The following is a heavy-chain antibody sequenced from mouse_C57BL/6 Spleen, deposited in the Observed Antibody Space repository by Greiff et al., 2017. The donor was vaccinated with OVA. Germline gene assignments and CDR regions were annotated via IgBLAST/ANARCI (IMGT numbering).Heavy chain of an antibody. Sequence: QVHVKQPGAELVMPGASVKLSCKASGYTFTSYWMHWVKQRPGQGLEWIGEIDPSDSYTNYNQKFKGKSTLTVDKSSSTAYMQLSSLTSEDSAVYYGARSGSSYLYWYFDVWGTGTTVTVSS. CDR2: IDPSDSYT. CDR3: ARSGSSYLYWYFDV. D-gene: IGHD1-1*01. CDR1: GYTFTSYW. J-gene: IGHJ1*03. V-gene: IGHV1-69*01.